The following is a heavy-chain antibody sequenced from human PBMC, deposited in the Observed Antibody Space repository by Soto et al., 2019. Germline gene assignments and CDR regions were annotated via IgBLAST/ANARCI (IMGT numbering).Heavy chain of an antibody. Sequence: ASVKVSCRASGYSFTNNDVSWVRQATGQGLEWMGWMNPGSGDTGYAQKFQGRVTMTRDISIATAYMELRSLRSDDTAIYYCARMETFGSLNWFDPLGQGSLLNV. V-gene: IGHV1-8*01. J-gene: IGHJ5*02. CDR2: MNPGSGDT. D-gene: IGHD3-16*01. CDR1: GYSFTNND. CDR3: ARMETFGSLNWFDP.